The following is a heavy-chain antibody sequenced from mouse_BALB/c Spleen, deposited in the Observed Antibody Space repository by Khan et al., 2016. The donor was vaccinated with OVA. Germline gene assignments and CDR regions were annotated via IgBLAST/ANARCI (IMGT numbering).Heavy chain of an antibody. CDR1: GDSITSGF. V-gene: IGHV3-8*02. D-gene: IGHD1-1*01. J-gene: IGHJ4*01. CDR3: ARAYGSVAMDY. Sequence: EVQLQESGPSLVKPSQTLSLTCSVTGDSITSGFWNWIRKFPGNKFEYLGYITYSGNIYYNPSLKSRISITRDTSKRQYYLQLNSVTTEDTATYYCARAYGSVAMDYWGQGTSVTVSS. CDR2: ITYSGNI.